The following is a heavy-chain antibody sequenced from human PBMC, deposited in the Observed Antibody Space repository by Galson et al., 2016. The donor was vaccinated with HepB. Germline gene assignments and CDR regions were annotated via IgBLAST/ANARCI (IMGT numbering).Heavy chain of an antibody. CDR1: GDSISRNHW. CDR2: IYHSGST. Sequence: SETLSLTCVVSGDSISRNHWWSWVRQPPGKGLEWIGEIYHSGSTNYNPSLKSRVTISVDKSKNQFSLKLRSVTAADAAIYYCATYSGGYSAPFDYWGQGTLVTVSS. CDR3: ATYSGGYSAPFDY. V-gene: IGHV4-4*02. J-gene: IGHJ4*02. D-gene: IGHD5-12*01.